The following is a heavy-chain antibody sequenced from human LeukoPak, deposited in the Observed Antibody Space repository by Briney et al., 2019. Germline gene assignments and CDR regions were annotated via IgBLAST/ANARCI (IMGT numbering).Heavy chain of an antibody. V-gene: IGHV1-69*13. J-gene: IGHJ5*02. Sequence: SVKVSCKASGGTFSSYAISWVRQAPGQGLVWMGGIIPIFGTANYAQKFQGRVTITADESTSTAYMELSSLRSEDTAVYYCAREDIVATRWFDPWGQGTLVTVSS. D-gene: IGHD5-12*01. CDR3: AREDIVATRWFDP. CDR2: IIPIFGTA. CDR1: GGTFSSYA.